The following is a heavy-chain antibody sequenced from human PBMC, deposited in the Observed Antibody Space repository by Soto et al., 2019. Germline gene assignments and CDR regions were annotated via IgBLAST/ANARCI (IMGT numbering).Heavy chain of an antibody. Sequence: SETLSLTCTVPGDSISSRSCYWGWIREPPGKGLEWIGSIYYSGSTHNNPSLRSRVSMSIDTSKDQFSLKLKSVTAADTALYFCARQRTSVVTKAYFDVWGPGSMVTVSS. V-gene: IGHV4-39*01. D-gene: IGHD2-21*02. J-gene: IGHJ4*02. CDR3: ARQRTSVVTKAYFDV. CDR1: GDSISSRSCY. CDR2: IYYSGST.